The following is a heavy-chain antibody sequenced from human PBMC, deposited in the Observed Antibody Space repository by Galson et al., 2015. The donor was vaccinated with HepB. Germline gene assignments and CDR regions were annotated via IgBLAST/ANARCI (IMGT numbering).Heavy chain of an antibody. Sequence: SLRLSCAASGFNFNTFGMHWVRQAPGKGLEWVAVIWHDGSNQYYADSVTGRFTISRDNLRNTLYLQMNSVSAEDTALYYCAREAGIAAPASLDHWGQGTLVTVSS. CDR2: IWHDGSNQ. V-gene: IGHV3-33*01. CDR1: GFNFNTFG. D-gene: IGHD6-13*01. CDR3: AREAGIAAPASLDH. J-gene: IGHJ4*02.